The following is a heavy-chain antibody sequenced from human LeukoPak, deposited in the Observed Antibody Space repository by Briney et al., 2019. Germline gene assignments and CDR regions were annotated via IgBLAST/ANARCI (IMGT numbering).Heavy chain of an antibody. CDR3: ARGYGGNFYLDY. D-gene: IGHD4-23*01. CDR2: INAGNGNT. J-gene: IGHJ4*02. V-gene: IGHV1-3*01. CDR1: GYTFTSYA. Sequence: ASVKVSCKASGYTFTSYAMHWVRQAPGQRLEWMGWINAGNGNTKYSQKFRGRVTITRDTSASTAYMELSSLRSEDTAVYYCARGYGGNFYLDYWGQGTLVTVSS.